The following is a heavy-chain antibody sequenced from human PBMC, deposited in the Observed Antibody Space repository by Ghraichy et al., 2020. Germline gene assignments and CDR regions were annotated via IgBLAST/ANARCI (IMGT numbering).Heavy chain of an antibody. J-gene: IGHJ6*02. D-gene: IGHD1-14*01. Sequence: GGSLRLSCAASGFTFSSYSMNWVRQAPGKGLEWVSYISSSSSTIYYADSVKGRFTISRDNAKNSLYLQMNSLRDEDTAVYYCARSTAYNSYYFYGMDVWGQGTTVTVSS. CDR2: ISSSSSTI. CDR3: ARSTAYNSYYFYGMDV. CDR1: GFTFSSYS. V-gene: IGHV3-48*02.